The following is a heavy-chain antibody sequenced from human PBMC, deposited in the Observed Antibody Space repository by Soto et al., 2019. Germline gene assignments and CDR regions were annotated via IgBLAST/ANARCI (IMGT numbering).Heavy chain of an antibody. D-gene: IGHD6-6*01. CDR2: IYPGDSDT. J-gene: IGHJ6*02. Sequence: GESLKISCKGSGYSFTSYWIGWVRQMPGKGLEWMGIIYPGDSDTRYSPSFQGQVTISSDKSISTAYLQWSSLKASDTAMYYCAGTSSSSRFYYYGMDVWGQGTTVTVSS. CDR1: GYSFTSYW. V-gene: IGHV5-51*01. CDR3: AGTSSSSRFYYYGMDV.